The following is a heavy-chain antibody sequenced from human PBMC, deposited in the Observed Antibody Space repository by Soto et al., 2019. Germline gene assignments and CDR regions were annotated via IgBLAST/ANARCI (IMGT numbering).Heavy chain of an antibody. J-gene: IGHJ6*02. Sequence: GGSLRLSCAASGFSFSTYSMNWVRQAPGKGLEWVSYISSTSSTTYYAESVKGRFTISRDNAKNSLYLRMNSLRDEDTAVYYCARANLGGDYGGILQYYYYGMDVWGQGTTVTVSS. D-gene: IGHD4-17*01. CDR3: ARANLGGDYGGILQYYYYGMDV. CDR2: ISSTSSTT. CDR1: GFSFSTYS. V-gene: IGHV3-48*02.